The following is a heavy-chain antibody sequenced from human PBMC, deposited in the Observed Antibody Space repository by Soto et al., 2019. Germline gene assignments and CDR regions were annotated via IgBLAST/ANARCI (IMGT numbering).Heavy chain of an antibody. CDR2: IFPADSDT. J-gene: IGHJ4*02. CDR3: ARRRGSDFDY. Sequence: GESLKISCQGFGYTFTSYWIGWVRRVPGKGLEWMGIIFPADSDTSYSPSFQGQVTISADKSISTAYLQWSSLRASDTAMYYCARRRGSDFDYWGQGTLVTVSS. D-gene: IGHD3-10*01. CDR1: GYTFTSYW. V-gene: IGHV5-51*01.